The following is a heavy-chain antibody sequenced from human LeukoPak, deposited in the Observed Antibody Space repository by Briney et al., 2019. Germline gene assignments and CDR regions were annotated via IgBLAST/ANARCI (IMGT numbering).Heavy chain of an antibody. J-gene: IGHJ4*02. CDR2: ISSSGSTI. CDR1: GFTFSSYE. CDR3: ARGERWLHLFDY. D-gene: IGHD5-24*01. Sequence: PGGSLRLSCAASGFTFSSYEMNWVRQAPGKGLEWVSYISSSGSTIYYADSVKGRFTISRDNAKNSLYLQMNSLRAEDTAVYYCARGERWLHLFDYWGQGTLVTVSS. V-gene: IGHV3-48*03.